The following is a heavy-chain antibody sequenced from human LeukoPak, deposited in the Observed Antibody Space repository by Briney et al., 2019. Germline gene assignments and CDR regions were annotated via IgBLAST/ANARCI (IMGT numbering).Heavy chain of an antibody. V-gene: IGHV4-34*01. CDR1: GGSFSGYY. CDR2: INHCGST. Sequence: SETLSLTCAVYGGSFSGYYWSWIRQPPGKGLEWIGEINHCGSTNYNPSLKSRVTISVDTSKNQFSLKLSSVTAADTAVYYCARSEMGWSYDAFDIWGQGTMVTVSS. J-gene: IGHJ3*02. D-gene: IGHD3-3*01. CDR3: ARSEMGWSYDAFDI.